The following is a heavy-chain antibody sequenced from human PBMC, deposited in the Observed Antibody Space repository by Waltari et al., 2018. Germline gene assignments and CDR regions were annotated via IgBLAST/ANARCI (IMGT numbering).Heavy chain of an antibody. Sequence: EVQLVESGGGLVNAGGSLRRSCAASGFPFSDYSMTWVRQVPGKGLEGVSSISSADYSLDADSMKGRFIISRDNAKNSLYLQMNGLRGEDTAVYYCARVIVYSDSPVCDFWGQGTLVIVSS. CDR3: ARVIVYSDSPVCDF. J-gene: IGHJ4*01. V-gene: IGHV3-21*01. CDR1: GFPFSDYS. D-gene: IGHD2-21*01. CDR2: ISSADYS.